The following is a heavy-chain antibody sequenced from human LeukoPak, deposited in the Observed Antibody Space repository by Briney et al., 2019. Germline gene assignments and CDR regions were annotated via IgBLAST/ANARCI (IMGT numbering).Heavy chain of an antibody. CDR2: IYYSGST. CDR3: ARNTWQQLGKFDP. V-gene: IGHV4-59*01. D-gene: IGHD6-13*01. Sequence: SQTLSLTCTVSGGSISSYYWSWIRQPPGKGLEWIGYIYYSGSTNYNPSLKSRVTISVDTSKNQFSLKLSSVTAADTAVYYCARNTWQQLGKFDPWGQGTLVTVSS. J-gene: IGHJ5*02. CDR1: GGSISSYY.